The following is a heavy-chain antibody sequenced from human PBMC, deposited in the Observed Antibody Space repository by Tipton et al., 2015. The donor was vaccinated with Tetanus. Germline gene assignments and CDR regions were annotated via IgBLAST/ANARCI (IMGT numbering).Heavy chain of an antibody. D-gene: IGHD1/OR15-1a*01. CDR1: GGSISTYY. Sequence: TLSLTCIVSGGSISTYYWSWIRQRPGRGLEWVGYVHYTGKDNYNPSLRGRVTLSVDTSKNQFSLQMSSVTAADTAVYYCARIGWPENNKPGFDIWGQGTMVTVSS. CDR2: VHYTGKD. J-gene: IGHJ3*02. CDR3: ARIGWPENNKPGFDI. V-gene: IGHV4-59*13.